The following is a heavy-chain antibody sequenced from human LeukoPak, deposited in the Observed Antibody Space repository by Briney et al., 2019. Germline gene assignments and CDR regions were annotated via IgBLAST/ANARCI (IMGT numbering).Heavy chain of an antibody. V-gene: IGHV3-30*03. CDR1: GFTFSSYG. CDR3: ARASGGSILVGATPFDY. J-gene: IGHJ4*02. D-gene: IGHD1-26*01. Sequence: PGRSLRLSCAASGFTFSSYGMHWVRQAPGKGLEWVAVISYDGSNKYYADSVKGRFTISRDNSKNTLYLQMNSLRAEDTAVYYCARASGGSILVGATPFDYWGQGTLVTVSS. CDR2: ISYDGSNK.